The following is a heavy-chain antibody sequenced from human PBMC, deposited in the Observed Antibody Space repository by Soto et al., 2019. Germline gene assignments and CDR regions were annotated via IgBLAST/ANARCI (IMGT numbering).Heavy chain of an antibody. D-gene: IGHD5-18*01. CDR3: ARDHVDTPMTNFDY. Sequence: ASVKVSCKASGYTFISYYIHWVRQAPGQGLEWMGLINPSDAYTDYAQKFRGRVTLTRDTSTSIVYMELSSLRSEDTAIYYCARDHVDTPMTNFDYWGQGTLVT. CDR1: GYTFISYY. V-gene: IGHV1-46*01. CDR2: INPSDAYT. J-gene: IGHJ4*02.